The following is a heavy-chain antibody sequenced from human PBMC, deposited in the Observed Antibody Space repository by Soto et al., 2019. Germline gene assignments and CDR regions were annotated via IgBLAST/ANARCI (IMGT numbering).Heavy chain of an antibody. Sequence: QDQLVQSGAEVKKPGSSVKVSCKAFGGPFSSHTFSWVRQAPGQGLEWMGRIIPALGTTTYAEKFQGRVTTNTDESVTTIYMDMNTLRTEDTAVYYCARPDYGDYWYFDLWGRGTLVTVSS. CDR2: IIPALGTT. CDR3: ARPDYGDYWYFDL. D-gene: IGHD4-17*01. J-gene: IGHJ2*01. V-gene: IGHV1-69*08. CDR1: GGPFSSHT.